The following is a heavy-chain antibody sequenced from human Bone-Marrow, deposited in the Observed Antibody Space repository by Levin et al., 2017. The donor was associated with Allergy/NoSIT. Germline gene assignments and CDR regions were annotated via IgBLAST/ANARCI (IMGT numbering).Heavy chain of an antibody. Sequence: RGSGPTLVKPTQTLTLTCTFSGFSLSTSGMCVSWIRQPPGKALEWLALIDWEDDKFYSTSLKSRLTISKDTSKDQVVLRMTNMEPAETATYFCARTSLVNGVRYFDQWGQGSQVTVSS. CDR3: ARTSLVNGVRYFDQ. D-gene: IGHD2-8*01. J-gene: IGHJ4*02. V-gene: IGHV2-70*01. CDR2: IDWEDDK. CDR1: GFSLSTSGMC.